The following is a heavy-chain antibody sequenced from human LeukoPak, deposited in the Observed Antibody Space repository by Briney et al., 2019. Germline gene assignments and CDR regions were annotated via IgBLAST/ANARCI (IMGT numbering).Heavy chain of an antibody. CDR3: AKGPPYSSGWSYVQH. CDR1: GGTFSSYA. Sequence: ASVKVSCKASGGTFSSYAISWVRQAPGQGLEWMGRIIPILGIANYAQKFQGRVTITADKSTSTAYMELSSLRSEDTAVYYCAKGPPYSSGWSYVQHWGQGTLVTVSS. D-gene: IGHD6-19*01. J-gene: IGHJ1*01. CDR2: IIPILGIA. V-gene: IGHV1-69*04.